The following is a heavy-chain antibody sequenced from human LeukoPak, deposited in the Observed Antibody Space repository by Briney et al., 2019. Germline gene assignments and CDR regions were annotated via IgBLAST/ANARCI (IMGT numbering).Heavy chain of an antibody. Sequence: PSETLSLTCTASGGSISSSSYYWGWIRQPPGKGLEWIGSIYYSGSTYYNPSLKSRVTISVDTSKNQFSLKLSSVTAADTAVYYCAGTVLRYFDWLSNYYYGMDVWGQGTTVTVSS. CDR2: IYYSGST. V-gene: IGHV4-39*01. J-gene: IGHJ6*02. D-gene: IGHD3-9*01. CDR1: GGSISSSSYY. CDR3: AGTVLRYFDWLSNYYYGMDV.